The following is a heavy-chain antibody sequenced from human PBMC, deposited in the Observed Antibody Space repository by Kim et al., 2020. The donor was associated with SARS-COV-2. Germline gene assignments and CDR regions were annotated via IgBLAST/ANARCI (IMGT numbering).Heavy chain of an antibody. CDR2: ISYDGSNK. V-gene: IGHV3-30*04. CDR1: GFTFSSYA. J-gene: IGHJ4*02. D-gene: IGHD3-10*01. Sequence: GGSLRLSCAASGFTFSSYAMHWVRQAPGKGLEWVAVISYDGSNKYYADSVKGRFTISRDNSKNTLYLQMNSLRAEDTAVYYCARDDPLWFGVDYWGQGTLVTVSS. CDR3: ARDDPLWFGVDY.